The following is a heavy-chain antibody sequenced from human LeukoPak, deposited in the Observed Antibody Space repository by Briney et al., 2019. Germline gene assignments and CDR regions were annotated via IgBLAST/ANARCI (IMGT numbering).Heavy chain of an antibody. Sequence: GGSLRLSCAASGFTFDDFAMHWVRQAPGKGLEWVSGISWNTGTINYVDSVKGRFTISRDNSKNTLYLQMNSLRAEDTAVYYCAKDRDCGGDCYPRYFQHWGQGTLVTVSS. J-gene: IGHJ1*01. CDR2: ISWNTGTI. CDR1: GFTFDDFA. V-gene: IGHV3-9*01. D-gene: IGHD2-21*02. CDR3: AKDRDCGGDCYPRYFQH.